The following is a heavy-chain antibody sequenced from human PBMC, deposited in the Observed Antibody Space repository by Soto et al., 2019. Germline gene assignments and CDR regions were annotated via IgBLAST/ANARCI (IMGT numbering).Heavy chain of an antibody. V-gene: IGHV3-33*01. J-gene: IGHJ6*02. Sequence: SLRLSCAASGFTFSSYGMHWVRQAPGKGLEWVAVIWYDGSNKYYADSVKGRFTISRDNSKNTLYLQMNSLRAEDTAVYYCARDPLLRYLDVWGQGTTVTVSS. CDR2: IWYDGSNK. CDR3: ARDPLLRYLDV. CDR1: GFTFSSYG. D-gene: IGHD3-9*01.